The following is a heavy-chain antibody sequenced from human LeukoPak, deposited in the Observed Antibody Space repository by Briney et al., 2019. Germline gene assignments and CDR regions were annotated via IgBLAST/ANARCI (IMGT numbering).Heavy chain of an antibody. CDR3: AKREPDYYYFYLDV. Sequence: GGSLRLSCAASGFTFSSYAMSWVRQTPGKGLEWVSTISGSGRSTYYADSVKDRFTTSRDNSKNTLYLQMNSLRAEDTAVYYCAKREPDYYYFYLDVWGKGTAVTVSS. CDR1: GFTFSSYA. V-gene: IGHV3-23*01. J-gene: IGHJ6*03. D-gene: IGHD1-14*01. CDR2: ISGSGRST.